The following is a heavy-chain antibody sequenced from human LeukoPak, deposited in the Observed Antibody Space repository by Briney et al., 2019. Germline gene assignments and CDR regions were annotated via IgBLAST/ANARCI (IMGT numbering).Heavy chain of an antibody. V-gene: IGHV5-51*01. CDR1: GYSFTSYW. J-gene: IGHJ6*03. CDR3: ARHEVVVVPAAMVSADYYYYYYMDV. CDR2: IYPGDSDT. Sequence: GESLRISCKGSGYSFTSYWIGWVRQMPGKGLEWMGIIYPGDSDTRYSPSFQGQVTISADKSISTAYLQWCSLKASDTAMYYCARHEVVVVPAAMVSADYYYYYYMDVWGKGTTVTVSS. D-gene: IGHD2-2*01.